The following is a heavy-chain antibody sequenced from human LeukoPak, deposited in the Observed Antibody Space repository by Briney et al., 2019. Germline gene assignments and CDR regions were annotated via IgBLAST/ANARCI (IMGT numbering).Heavy chain of an antibody. V-gene: IGHV3-21*01. CDR1: RFTFSSYS. J-gene: IGHJ4*02. Sequence: PGGSLRLSCAASRFTFSSYSMNWVRQAPGKGLEWVSSISSSSSYIYYADSVKGRFTISRDNAKNSLYLQMNSLRAEDTAVYYCATPSSTSCCYFYYWGQGTLVTVSS. CDR3: ATPSSTSCCYFYY. CDR2: ISSSSSYI. D-gene: IGHD2-2*01.